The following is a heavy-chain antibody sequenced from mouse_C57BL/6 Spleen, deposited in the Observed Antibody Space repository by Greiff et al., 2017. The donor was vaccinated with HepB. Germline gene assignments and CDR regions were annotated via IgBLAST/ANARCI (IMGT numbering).Heavy chain of an antibody. CDR1: GFTFSDYG. V-gene: IGHV5-17*01. Sequence: EVQLVESGGGLVKPGGSLKLSCAASGFTFSDYGMHWVRQAPEKGLEWVAYISSGSSTIYYADTVKGRFTISRDNAKNTLFLQMTSLRSEDTAMYYCARHLSVVDYYAMDYWGQGTSVTVSS. CDR3: ARHLSVVDYYAMDY. D-gene: IGHD1-1*01. J-gene: IGHJ4*01. CDR2: ISSGSSTI.